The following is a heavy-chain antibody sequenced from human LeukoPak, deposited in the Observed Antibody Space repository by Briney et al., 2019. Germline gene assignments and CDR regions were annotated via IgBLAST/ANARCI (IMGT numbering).Heavy chain of an antibody. J-gene: IGHJ4*02. V-gene: IGHV3-11*04. CDR2: TTNSGRST. CDR1: GFSLSTYF. D-gene: IGHD3-3*01. Sequence: GGSLRLSCEASGFSLSTYFMSWIRQAPGKGLQWVSYTTNSGRSTKYADAVKGRFTISRDNAKQSVYLEMTDLRAEDTAVYYCAREASGYYHVFDSWGQGTLVTVSS. CDR3: AREASGYYHVFDS.